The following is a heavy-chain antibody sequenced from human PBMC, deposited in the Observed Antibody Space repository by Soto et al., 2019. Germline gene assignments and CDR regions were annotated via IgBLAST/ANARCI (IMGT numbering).Heavy chain of an antibody. D-gene: IGHD1-26*01. V-gene: IGHV3-72*01. CDR2: IRNKANSYTT. CDR1: GFSFSDHY. Sequence: EVQLVESGGGLVQPGGSLRLSCAASGFSFSDHYMDWVRQAPGKGLEWVGRIRNKANSYTTQYAAAVRGRFTLSRDDSKNSLFLQMNSLKTEDTAIYYCARTIMYSAPHYFDYSGQGTLVTVSS. CDR3: ARTIMYSAPHYFDY. J-gene: IGHJ4*02.